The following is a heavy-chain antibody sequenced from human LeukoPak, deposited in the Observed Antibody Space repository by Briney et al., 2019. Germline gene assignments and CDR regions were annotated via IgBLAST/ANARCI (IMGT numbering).Heavy chain of an antibody. D-gene: IGHD4-11*01. CDR1: GGSISSGGYY. V-gene: IGHV4-31*03. Sequence: SETLSLTCTVSGGSISSGGYYWSWIRQHPGKGLEWIGYIYYSGSTYYNPSLKSRVTISVDTSKNQFSLKLSSITAADTAVYYCARDTFPTTVTMNYYYYGMDVWGQGTTVTVSS. CDR2: IYYSGST. J-gene: IGHJ6*02. CDR3: ARDTFPTTVTMNYYYYGMDV.